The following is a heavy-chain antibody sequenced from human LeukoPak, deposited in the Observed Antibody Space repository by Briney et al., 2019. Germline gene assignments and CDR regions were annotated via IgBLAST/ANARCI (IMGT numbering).Heavy chain of an antibody. CDR3: ARGSWSAADTNIDY. D-gene: IGHD6-13*01. V-gene: IGHV3-74*01. Sequence: GGSLRLSCAASGFTLSTYWTDWVRQGPGKGLVWVSCINSDGSRTTYADSVKGRFTISRDNAKNTLYLQMNTLRVEDTAVYYCARGSWSAADTNIDYWGQGTLVTVSS. J-gene: IGHJ4*02. CDR1: GFTLSTYW. CDR2: INSDGSRT.